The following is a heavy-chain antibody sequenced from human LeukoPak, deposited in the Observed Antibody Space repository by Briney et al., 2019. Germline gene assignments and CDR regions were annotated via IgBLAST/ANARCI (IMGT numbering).Heavy chain of an antibody. CDR2: ISYDGSNK. V-gene: IGHV3-30*03. Sequence: GGSLRLSCATSGFTFNSFGMHCARQAPGKGLEWVAFISYDGSNKDYADSVKGRFTISRDNSKNTLFLQMNSLRVEDTAVYYCARDYWSATGDNWFDPWGQGTLVTVSS. D-gene: IGHD2-8*02. CDR1: GFTFNSFG. CDR3: ARDYWSATGDNWFDP. J-gene: IGHJ5*02.